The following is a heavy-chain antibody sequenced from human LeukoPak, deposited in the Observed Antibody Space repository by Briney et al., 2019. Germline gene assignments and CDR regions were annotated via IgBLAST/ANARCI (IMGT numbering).Heavy chain of an antibody. CDR2: IYSGDTT. J-gene: IGHJ4*02. CDR1: GFTVSSNY. V-gene: IGHV3-53*01. CDR3: ARAVSGGYYFDY. D-gene: IGHD1-26*01. Sequence: GGSLRLSCAASGFTVSSNYMNWVRQAPGKGLEWVSVIYSGDTTYYADSVKGRFTISRDNSKNTLYLQMNSLRAEDTAVYYCARAVSGGYYFDYWGQGTLVTVSS.